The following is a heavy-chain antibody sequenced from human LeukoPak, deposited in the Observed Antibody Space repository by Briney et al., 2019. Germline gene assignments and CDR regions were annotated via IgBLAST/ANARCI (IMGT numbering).Heavy chain of an antibody. D-gene: IGHD2-15*01. J-gene: IGHJ4*02. CDR1: GGSVSSGSYY. V-gene: IGHV4-61*01. CDR2: IYYSGST. CDR3: ARDPGPYCSGGSCYGTLDY. Sequence: PSETLSLTCTVSGGSVSSGSYYWSWIRQPPGKGLEWIGYIYYSGSTNYNPSLKSRVTISVDTSKNQFSLKLSSVTAADTAVYYCARDPGPYCSGGSCYGTLDYWGQGTLVTVSS.